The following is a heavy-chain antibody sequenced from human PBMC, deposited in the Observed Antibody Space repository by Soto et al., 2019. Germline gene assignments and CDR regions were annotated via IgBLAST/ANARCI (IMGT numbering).Heavy chain of an antibody. CDR2: MNPNSGNT. D-gene: IGHD4-17*01. J-gene: IGHJ4*02. V-gene: IGHV1-8*01. Sequence: QVQLVQSGAEVKKPGASVKVSCKASGYTFTSYDINWVRQATGQGLEWMGWMNPNSGNTGYAQKFKGTVTMTSNTSISTAYMALSSLRSEDTAVYYCARSTNDYGDRHWGQGTLVTVSS. CDR1: GYTFTSYD. CDR3: ARSTNDYGDRH.